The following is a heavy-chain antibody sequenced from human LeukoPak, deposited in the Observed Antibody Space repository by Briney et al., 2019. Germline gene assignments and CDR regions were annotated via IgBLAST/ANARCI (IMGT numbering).Heavy chain of an antibody. CDR1: GYTFTSYY. CDR2: INPNSGGT. CDR3: ARDTILLWFGELYRSGYFDY. Sequence: ASVKVSCKASGYTFTSYYMHWVRQAPGQGLEWMGWINPNSGGTNYAQKFQGRVTMTRDTSISTAYMELSRLRSDDTAVYYCARDTILLWFGELYRSGYFDYWGQGTLVTVSS. V-gene: IGHV1-2*02. D-gene: IGHD3-10*01. J-gene: IGHJ4*02.